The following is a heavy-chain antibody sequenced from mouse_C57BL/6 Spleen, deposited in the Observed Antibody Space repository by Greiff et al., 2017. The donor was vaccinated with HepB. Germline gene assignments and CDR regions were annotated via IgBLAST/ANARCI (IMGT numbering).Heavy chain of an antibody. D-gene: IGHD2-5*01. CDR2: INYDGSST. V-gene: IGHV5-16*01. CDR3: ARGGAYYSNYEDAMDY. Sequence: DVHLVESEGGLVQPGSSMKLSCTASGFTFSDYYMAWVRQVPEKGLEWVANINYDGSSTYYLDSLKSRFIISRDNAKNILYLQMSSLKSEDTATYYCARGGAYYSNYEDAMDYWGQGTSVTVSS. CDR1: GFTFSDYY. J-gene: IGHJ4*01.